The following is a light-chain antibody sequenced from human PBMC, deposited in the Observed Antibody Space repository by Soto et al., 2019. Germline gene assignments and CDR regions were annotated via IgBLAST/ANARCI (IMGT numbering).Light chain of an antibody. CDR3: QQTYSNRLS. CDR1: QSISTF. Sequence: DIQMTQSPSSLSASVGDRVTITCRASQSISTFVNWYQQKGGKAPKLLIHASSTLQSGVPSRFSGTGSGTDFTLTISDLQPEDCATYYYQQTYSNRLSFGGGTKVEMK. CDR2: ASS. V-gene: IGKV1-39*01. J-gene: IGKJ4*01.